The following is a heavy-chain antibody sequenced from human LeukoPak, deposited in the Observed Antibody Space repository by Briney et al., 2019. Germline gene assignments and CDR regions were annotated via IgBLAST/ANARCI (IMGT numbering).Heavy chain of an antibody. Sequence: VASVKVSCKASGYTFTTYYIHWVRQAPGQGLEWMGIINPDSGSTSYAPKFQGRVTMTRDTSTSTVYMELSSLRSDDTAVYYCARSYGSGSLLYWGQGTLVTVSS. CDR3: ARSYGSGSLLY. V-gene: IGHV1-46*01. D-gene: IGHD6-19*01. CDR2: INPDSGST. J-gene: IGHJ4*02. CDR1: GYTFTTYY.